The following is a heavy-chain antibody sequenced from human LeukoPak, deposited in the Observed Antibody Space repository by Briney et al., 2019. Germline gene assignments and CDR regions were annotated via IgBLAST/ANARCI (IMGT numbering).Heavy chain of an antibody. V-gene: IGHV4-59*12. CDR2: IYHSGST. Sequence: SETLSLTCTVSGGSISTYYWNWIRQPPGKGLEWIGYIYHSGSTYYNPSLKSRVTISVDRSKNQFSLKLSSVTAADTAVYYCAREGEENWFDPWGQGTLVTVSS. CDR1: GGSISTYY. D-gene: IGHD2-21*01. J-gene: IGHJ5*02. CDR3: AREGEENWFDP.